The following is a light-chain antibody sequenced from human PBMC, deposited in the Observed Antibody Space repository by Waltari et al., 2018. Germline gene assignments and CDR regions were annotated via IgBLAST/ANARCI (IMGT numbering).Light chain of an antibody. V-gene: IGLV2-14*01. Sequence: QSALTQPASVSGSPGQSIAISCTGSISDIGRYNFVSWYQHHPGTAPKRIIYEVSKRPSGVSLRFSGSKSGSTASLTISGLQAEDETTYYCCSYTSTSTYVFGNGTKVAVL. CDR1: ISDIGRYNF. CDR3: CSYTSTSTYV. J-gene: IGLJ1*01. CDR2: EVS.